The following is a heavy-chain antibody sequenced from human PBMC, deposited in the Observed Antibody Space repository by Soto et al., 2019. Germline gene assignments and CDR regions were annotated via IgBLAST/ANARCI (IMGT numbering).Heavy chain of an antibody. V-gene: IGHV4-39*01. J-gene: IGHJ4*02. CDR3: ARHGPGGSYSDY. D-gene: IGHD1-26*01. Sequence: PSETLSLTCTVCGGAFSGSSYFWAWIRQPPGKGLEGIGSISYSGSTYYTPPLKSRVTISVDTSKNQFSLKLSSVTAADTAVYYCARHGPGGSYSDYWGQGTLVTVSS. CDR2: ISYSGST. CDR1: GGAFSGSSYF.